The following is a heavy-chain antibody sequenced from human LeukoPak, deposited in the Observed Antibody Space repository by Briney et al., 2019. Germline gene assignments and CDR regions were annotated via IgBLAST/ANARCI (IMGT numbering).Heavy chain of an antibody. D-gene: IGHD5-12*01. CDR3: AKDRAGYSIARGFDY. CDR2: TSANGDTT. Sequence: GGSLRLSCAASGFTFSTYAMSWARQAPGKGLEWVSTTSANGDTTYYADSVKGRFTISRDNSKITLYLYMNSLRAEDAAVYYCAKDRAGYSIARGFDYWGQGTLVTVSS. CDR1: GFTFSTYA. V-gene: IGHV3-23*01. J-gene: IGHJ4*02.